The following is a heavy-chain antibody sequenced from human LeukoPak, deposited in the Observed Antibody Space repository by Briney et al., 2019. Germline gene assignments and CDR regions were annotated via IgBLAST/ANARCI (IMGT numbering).Heavy chain of an antibody. CDR2: INSDGSRT. J-gene: IGHJ4*02. Sequence: PGGSLRLSCAASGFTLSNYWMHWVRQAPGKGLVWVSRINSDGSRTNYADSVKGRFTISRDNAKNTLYLQMNSLRTEDTAVYYCASGLYTNSWGDYWGQGTLVTVSS. V-gene: IGHV3-74*01. CDR3: ASGLYTNSWGDY. CDR1: GFTLSNYW. D-gene: IGHD6-13*01.